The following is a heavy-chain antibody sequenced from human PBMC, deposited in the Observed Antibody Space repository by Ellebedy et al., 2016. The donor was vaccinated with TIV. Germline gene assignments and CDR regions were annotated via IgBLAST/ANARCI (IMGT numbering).Heavy chain of an antibody. CDR2: VSFVGGNK. Sequence: PGGSLRLSCAASGFTFSSYRMHWVRQGTGKGLEWVAVALVSFVGGNKYYADSVKGRFTISRDNSKNTLYLQMNNLRAEDTALYYCARDNSGYYEFDYWGQGTLVTVFS. D-gene: IGHD3-22*01. J-gene: IGHJ4*02. V-gene: IGHV3-30-3*01. CDR3: ARDNSGYYEFDY. CDR1: GFTFSSYR.